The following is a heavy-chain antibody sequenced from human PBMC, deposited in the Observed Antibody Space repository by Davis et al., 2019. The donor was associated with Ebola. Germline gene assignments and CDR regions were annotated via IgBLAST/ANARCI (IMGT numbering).Heavy chain of an antibody. V-gene: IGHV1-18*01. Sequence: ASVKVSCKASGYTFTSYGISWVRQAPGQGLEWMGWISAYNGNTKSAQKVQGRATMTTDTSTATAYMELRSLRSDDTAVYYCATGQRWDFDYWGQGTPVTVPS. J-gene: IGHJ4*02. D-gene: IGHD4-23*01. CDR3: ATGQRWDFDY. CDR1: GYTFTSYG. CDR2: ISAYNGNT.